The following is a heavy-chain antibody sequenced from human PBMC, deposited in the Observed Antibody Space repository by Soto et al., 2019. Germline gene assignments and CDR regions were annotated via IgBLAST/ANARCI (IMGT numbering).Heavy chain of an antibody. J-gene: IGHJ4*02. CDR3: ARGPAVYSSSWYPVS. V-gene: IGHV1-69*12. D-gene: IGHD6-13*01. CDR2: IIPIFGTA. CDR1: GGTFSSYA. Sequence: QVQLVQSGAEVKKPGSSVKVSCKASGGTFSSYAISWVRQAPGQGLEWMGGIIPIFGTANYAQKFQGRVTIXXDXSXXTAYMERSSLRSEDTAVYYCARGPAVYSSSWYPVSWGQGTLVTVSS.